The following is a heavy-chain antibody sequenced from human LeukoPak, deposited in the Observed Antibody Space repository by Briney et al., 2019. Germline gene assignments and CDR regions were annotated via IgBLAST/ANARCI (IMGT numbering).Heavy chain of an antibody. CDR1: GFIFSNYA. CDR2: ISSDGSRT. Sequence: GRSPRLSRAASGFIFSNYAMHWVRQAPGKGLEWVALISSDGSRTYHADSVKGRFSISRDNSKNTLYLQLNSLRAEDTSVYYCARDSTYWYDSGSSGPHYFDYWGQGTLVTVSS. CDR3: ARDSTYWYDSGSSGPHYFDY. J-gene: IGHJ4*02. V-gene: IGHV3-30*01. D-gene: IGHD3-10*01.